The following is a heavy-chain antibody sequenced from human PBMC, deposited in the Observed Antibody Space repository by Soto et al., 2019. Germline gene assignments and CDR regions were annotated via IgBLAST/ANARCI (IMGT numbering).Heavy chain of an antibody. V-gene: IGHV3-30*18. J-gene: IGHJ6*02. D-gene: IGHD1-1*01. Sequence: PGGSLRLSCAASGLTFINYGMHWGRQTPGKGLEWVALILYDGSNKYYADSVKGRFTISRDNPKNTLYLQVSSLRAEDTAVYYCAKSRDAYNFYFYYGMDVWGQGTSVTVSS. CDR1: GLTFINYG. CDR3: AKSRDAYNFYFYYGMDV. CDR2: ILYDGSNK.